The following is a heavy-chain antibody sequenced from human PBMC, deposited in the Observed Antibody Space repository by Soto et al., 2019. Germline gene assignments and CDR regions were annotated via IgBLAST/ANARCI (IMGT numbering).Heavy chain of an antibody. V-gene: IGHV5-51*01. Sequence: PGESLKISCKGSGYSFTSYWIGWVRQMPGKGLEWMGIIYPGDSDTRYSPSFQGQVTISADKSISTAYLQWSSLKASDAAMYYCARQDRDYYYGMDVWGQGTTATVSS. J-gene: IGHJ6*02. D-gene: IGHD2-15*01. CDR3: ARQDRDYYYGMDV. CDR1: GYSFTSYW. CDR2: IYPGDSDT.